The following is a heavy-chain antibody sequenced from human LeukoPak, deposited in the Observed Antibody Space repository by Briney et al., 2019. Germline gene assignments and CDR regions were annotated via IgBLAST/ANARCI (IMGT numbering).Heavy chain of an antibody. CDR2: IKQDGSEK. J-gene: IGHJ4*02. D-gene: IGHD5-24*01. CDR1: GFTFSSYW. CDR3: ARETEMANLDY. Sequence: GGSLRLSCTASGFTFSSYWMNWVRQAPGKGLEWVTNIKQDGSEKYYVDSVKGRFTISRDNAKKSLYLQMNSLRAEDTAVYYCARETEMANLDYWGQGTLVTVSS. V-gene: IGHV3-7*04.